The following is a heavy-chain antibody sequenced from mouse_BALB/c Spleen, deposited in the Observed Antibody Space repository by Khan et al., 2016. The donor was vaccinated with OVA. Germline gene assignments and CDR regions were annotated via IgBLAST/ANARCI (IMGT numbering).Heavy chain of an antibody. CDR3: ARPFYYYDALEC. CDR2: IDPANGNT. CDR1: GFNIKDTY. Sequence: IQLVQSGAELVKPGASVKLSCTASGFNIKDTYIHWVKQRPEQGLEWIGRIDPANGNTDNVPKFQGKATMTADSSSNTAFLQLISLTSEDSAVYYCARPFYYYDALECWGQGTSVTVSS. D-gene: IGHD1-1*01. J-gene: IGHJ4*01. V-gene: IGHV14-3*02.